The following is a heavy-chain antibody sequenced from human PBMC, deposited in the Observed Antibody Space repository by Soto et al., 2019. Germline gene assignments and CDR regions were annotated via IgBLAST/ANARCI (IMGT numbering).Heavy chain of an antibody. V-gene: IGHV1-8*01. Sequence: ASEKGSCKASGYSFTNNDVSWVRQATGQGLEWMGWMNPGSGDTGYAQKFQGRVTMTRDISIATAYMELNNLRSDDTAIYYCARMETFRQLSWILPRGQATALTV. CDR2: MNPGSGDT. J-gene: IGHJ5*02. D-gene: IGHD3-16*01. CDR3: ARMETFRQLSWILP. CDR1: GYSFTNND.